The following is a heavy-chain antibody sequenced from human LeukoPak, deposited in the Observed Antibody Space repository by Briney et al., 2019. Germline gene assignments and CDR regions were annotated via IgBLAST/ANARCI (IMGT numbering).Heavy chain of an antibody. J-gene: IGHJ4*02. Sequence: GGSLRLSCAASGFTFSNFGMSWVRQAPGRGLEWFSGISGGGDTTYYAESVKGRFTISRDNSKNTLFLQMNSLSAEDTAVYYCAKTNGYYDYWGQGTLVAVSS. V-gene: IGHV3-23*01. CDR1: GFTFSNFG. CDR3: AKTNGYYDY. CDR2: ISGGGDTT. D-gene: IGHD3-22*01.